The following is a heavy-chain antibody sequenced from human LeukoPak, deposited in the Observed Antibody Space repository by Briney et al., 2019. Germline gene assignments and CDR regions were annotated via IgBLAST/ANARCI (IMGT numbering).Heavy chain of an antibody. D-gene: IGHD3-22*01. CDR1: GFTFSSYS. Sequence: GGSLRLSCAASGFTFSSYSMNWVRQAPGKGLEWVSSISSSSSYIYYADSVKGRFTISRDNAKNSLYLQMNSLRAEDTAVYYCAKRRSSGYLYYYGMDVWGQGTTVTVSS. J-gene: IGHJ6*02. V-gene: IGHV3-21*04. CDR2: ISSSSSYI. CDR3: AKRRSSGYLYYYGMDV.